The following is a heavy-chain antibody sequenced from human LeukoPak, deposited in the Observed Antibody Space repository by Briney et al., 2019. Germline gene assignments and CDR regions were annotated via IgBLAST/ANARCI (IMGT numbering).Heavy chain of an antibody. D-gene: IGHD5-24*01. CDR2: IHYGGTT. Sequence: SETLSLTCTVSGDSINSNNYFWGWIRQPPGKGLAWIATIHYGGTTYYNPSLKGRVTMSVDTSNKHFSLNLSSVTAADTAVYYCARVKDGYSYGDFDYWGQGTLVTVSS. CDR1: GDSINSNNYF. J-gene: IGHJ4*02. V-gene: IGHV4-39*02. CDR3: ARVKDGYSYGDFDY.